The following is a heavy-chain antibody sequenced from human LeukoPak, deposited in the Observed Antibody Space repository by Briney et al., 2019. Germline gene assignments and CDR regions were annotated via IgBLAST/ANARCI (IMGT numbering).Heavy chain of an antibody. Sequence: ASVMVSCKTSGYTFTSYGISWVRQAPGQGLEWMGWISAHTGTTNYAQKLQGRVTMTTDTSTSTAYMELRSLRSDDTAVYYCARENDYGSGSYWDRKLDFDYWGQGTLITVSS. J-gene: IGHJ4*02. CDR1: GYTFTSYG. V-gene: IGHV1-18*01. D-gene: IGHD3-10*01. CDR3: ARENDYGSGSYWDRKLDFDY. CDR2: ISAHTGTT.